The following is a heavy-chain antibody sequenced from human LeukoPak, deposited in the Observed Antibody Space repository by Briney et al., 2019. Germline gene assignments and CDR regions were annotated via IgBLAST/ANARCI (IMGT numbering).Heavy chain of an antibody. D-gene: IGHD6-19*01. CDR1: GFTFSSYA. Sequence: GGSLRLSCAASGFTFSSYAMHWVRQAPGKGLEWVAVISYDGSNKYYADSVEGRFTISRDNSKDTLYLQMNSLRAEDTAVYYCARDRAVAGTGDYWGQGTLVTVSS. CDR3: ARDRAVAGTGDY. CDR2: ISYDGSNK. J-gene: IGHJ4*02. V-gene: IGHV3-30-3*01.